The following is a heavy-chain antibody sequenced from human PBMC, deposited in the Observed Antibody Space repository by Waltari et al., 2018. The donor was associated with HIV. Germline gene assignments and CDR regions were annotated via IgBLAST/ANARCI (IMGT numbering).Heavy chain of an antibody. V-gene: IGHV4-39*01. CDR3: ARHSGPYVHFFDL. D-gene: IGHD3-16*01. CDR1: GVPITSKNYY. CDR2: VYYGGKT. J-gene: IGHJ2*01. Sequence: QLQESGPALVKPSETLSLSCSVSGVPITSKNYYWGWVRQSPGKRLDWLASVYYGGKTYNNPSLKSRLSLSLDTSKNRLSLNVTSVTAADTAVYYCARHSGPYVHFFDLWGRGTLVTVTS.